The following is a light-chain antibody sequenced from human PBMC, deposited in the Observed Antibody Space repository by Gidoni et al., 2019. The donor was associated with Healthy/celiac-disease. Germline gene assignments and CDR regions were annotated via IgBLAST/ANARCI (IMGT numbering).Light chain of an antibody. Sequence: SSELTQAPAVSVALGQTVRITCHGDRLRRYYASWYQQKPGPAPVLVIYSKNNRPSGIPNRFSGSSSGNTASLTITGAQAEDEADYYCNSRDSSGNHLNVVFGGGTKLTVL. V-gene: IGLV3-19*01. CDR3: NSRDSSGNHLNVV. J-gene: IGLJ2*01. CDR2: SKN. CDR1: RLRRYY.